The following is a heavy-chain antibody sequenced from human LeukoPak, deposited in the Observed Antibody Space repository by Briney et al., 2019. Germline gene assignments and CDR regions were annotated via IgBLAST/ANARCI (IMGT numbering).Heavy chain of an antibody. CDR1: GFTFGKYW. Sequence: GGSLRLSCVASGFTFGKYWMSWVRQAPGKGLEWVAVILYDEKSRNYADSVKGRFTISRDNSKNTLYLQMNSLRPDDTDVYYCARESGSGAFDIWGQGTMVTVSS. CDR2: ILYDEKSR. CDR3: ARESGSGAFDI. V-gene: IGHV3-30*03. J-gene: IGHJ3*02. D-gene: IGHD3-10*01.